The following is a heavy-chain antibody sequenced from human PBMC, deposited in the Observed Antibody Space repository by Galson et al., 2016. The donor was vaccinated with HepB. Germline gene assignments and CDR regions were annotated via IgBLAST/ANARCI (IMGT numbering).Heavy chain of an antibody. CDR2: VFHSGNT. CDR3: ARGVRGYSYGYTPWYYYGMDV. CDR1: GYSISSGYY. V-gene: IGHV4-38-2*02. D-gene: IGHD5-18*01. J-gene: IGHJ6*02. Sequence: SETLSLTCTVSGYSISSGYYWAWIRQPPGKGLEWIGSVFHSGNTFYNPSLKSRVAISVDTSKNQFSLKLTSVTATDTAVYYCARGVRGYSYGYTPWYYYGMDVWGQGTTVTVSS.